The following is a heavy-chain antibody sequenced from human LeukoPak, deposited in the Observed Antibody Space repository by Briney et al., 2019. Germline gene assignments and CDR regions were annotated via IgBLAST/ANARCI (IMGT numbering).Heavy chain of an antibody. CDR1: GFTFSSYA. Sequence: GGSLRLSCAASGFTFSSYAMSWVRQAPGKGLDWVSAIGASGADTYYADSAKGRFTVSRDNSKNTLYLQMSSLRADDTAVYFCAKRPRDSSGYYLGAFDGWGQGTTVTVSS. D-gene: IGHD3-22*01. J-gene: IGHJ3*01. CDR3: AKRPRDSSGYYLGAFDG. V-gene: IGHV3-23*01. CDR2: IGASGADT.